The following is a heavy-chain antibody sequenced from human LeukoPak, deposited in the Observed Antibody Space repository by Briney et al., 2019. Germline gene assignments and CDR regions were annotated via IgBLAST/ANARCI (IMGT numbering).Heavy chain of an antibody. V-gene: IGHV1-24*01. CDR3: ATAPPLYYYGSGSYRGFDI. Sequence: GASVKVSCKVSGYTLTELSMHWVRQAPGKGLEWMGGFDPEDGETIYAQKFQGRVTMTEDTSTYTAYMELSSLRSEDTAVYYCATAPPLYYYGSGSYRGFDIWGQGTMVTVSS. CDR2: FDPEDGET. J-gene: IGHJ3*02. D-gene: IGHD3-10*01. CDR1: GYTLTELS.